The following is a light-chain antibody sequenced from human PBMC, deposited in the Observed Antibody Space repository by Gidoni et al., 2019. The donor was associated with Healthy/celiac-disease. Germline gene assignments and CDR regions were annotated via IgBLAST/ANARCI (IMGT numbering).Light chain of an antibody. CDR3: QQYYSTLSWT. CDR1: QSVLYSSNNKNY. CDR2: WAS. Sequence: DIVMTQTPDSLAVSLSERATINCKSSQSVLYSSNNKNYLAWYQQKPGQPPKLLIYWASTRESGVPDRFSGSGSGTDFTLTISSLQAEDVAVYYCQQYYSTLSWTFGQGTKVEIK. V-gene: IGKV4-1*01. J-gene: IGKJ1*01.